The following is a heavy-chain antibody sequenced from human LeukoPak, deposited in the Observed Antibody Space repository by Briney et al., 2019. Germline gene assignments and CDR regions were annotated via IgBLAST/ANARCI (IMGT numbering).Heavy chain of an antibody. J-gene: IGHJ4*01. D-gene: IGHD1-14*01. CDR1: GGSISSGSYY. Sequence: SETLSLTRTVSGGSISSGSYYWSWIRQPAGKGLEWMGNIYKSGSTNYNPSLKSRLTISTDTSKNQFSFKLNFVTAADTALYYCVTAPNQDFFDYWGRGTLVTVSS. CDR2: IYKSGST. CDR3: VTAPNQDFFDY. V-gene: IGHV4-61*09.